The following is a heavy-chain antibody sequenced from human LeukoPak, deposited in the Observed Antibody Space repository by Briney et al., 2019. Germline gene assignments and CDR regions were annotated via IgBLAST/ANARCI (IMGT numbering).Heavy chain of an antibody. J-gene: IGHJ6*02. V-gene: IGHV3-30*18. CDR2: ISYDGTSK. CDR3: AKSHSVTTDYYCGMDV. D-gene: IGHD4-17*01. CDR1: GLTFSSYG. Sequence: GRSLRLSCAASGLTFSSYGMHWVRQAPGKGLEGVAVISYDGTSKFYADSVKGRFTISRDNSKNTLYLQMNSLRAEDTAVYYCAKSHSVTTDYYCGMDVWGQGTTVTVSS.